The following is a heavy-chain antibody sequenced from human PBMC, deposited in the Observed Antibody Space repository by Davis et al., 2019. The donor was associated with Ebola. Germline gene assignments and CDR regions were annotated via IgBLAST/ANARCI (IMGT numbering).Heavy chain of an antibody. CDR2: ISAYNGNT. CDR3: ARTSIVGTTTTASDI. CDR1: GYTFISYD. V-gene: IGHV1-18*01. J-gene: IGHJ3*02. Sequence: ASVKVSCKASGYTFISYDINWVRQAPGQGLEWMGWISAYNGNTNYAQILQGRVTMTTDTSTGTAYMELRSLRSDDTAVYFCARTSIVGTTTTASDIWGQGTKVTVSS. D-gene: IGHD1-26*01.